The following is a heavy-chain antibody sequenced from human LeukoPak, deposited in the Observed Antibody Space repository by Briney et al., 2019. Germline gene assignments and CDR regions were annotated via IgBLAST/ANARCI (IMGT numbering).Heavy chain of an antibody. D-gene: IGHD3-22*01. J-gene: IGHJ4*02. Sequence: AGSLRLSCAASGFTFSTYAFHWVRQAPGKGLEWVAIMSYDGSFKKHADSLRGRFTISRDNSRDTLYLQLNSLKSDDTAAYFCARAPYYDSATFQDYWGQGTLVTVSS. CDR1: GFTFSTYA. V-gene: IGHV3-30-3*01. CDR3: ARAPYYDSATFQDY. CDR2: MSYDGSFK.